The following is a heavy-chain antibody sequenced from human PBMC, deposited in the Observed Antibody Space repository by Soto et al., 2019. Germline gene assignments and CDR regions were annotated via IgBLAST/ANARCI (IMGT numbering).Heavy chain of an antibody. Sequence: QVQLVQSGAEVKKPGASVRVSCKASGYTFTGYYMHWVRQAPGQGLEWMGWINPSSGGTNYAQKFQGRVTMTRDTSISTAYMELSSLRSDDTAVYYCARQGYCSSTTCLGSYYKWFGPWGQGTLVTVSS. CDR2: INPSSGGT. D-gene: IGHD2-2*01. J-gene: IGHJ5*02. CDR3: ARQGYCSSTTCLGSYYKWFGP. CDR1: GYTFTGYY. V-gene: IGHV1-2*02.